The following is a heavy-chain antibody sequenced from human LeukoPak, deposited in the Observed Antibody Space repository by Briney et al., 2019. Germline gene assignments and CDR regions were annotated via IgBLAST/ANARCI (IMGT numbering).Heavy chain of an antibody. D-gene: IGHD3-3*01. Sequence: GGSLRLSCAASGFTFSSYAMHWVRQAPGKGLEWVAVISYDGSNKYYADSAKGRFTISRDNSKNTLYLQMNSLRAEDTAVYYCARDFVYYDFWSGYFDYWGQGTLVTVSS. V-gene: IGHV3-30*04. CDR1: GFTFSSYA. CDR3: ARDFVYYDFWSGYFDY. J-gene: IGHJ4*02. CDR2: ISYDGSNK.